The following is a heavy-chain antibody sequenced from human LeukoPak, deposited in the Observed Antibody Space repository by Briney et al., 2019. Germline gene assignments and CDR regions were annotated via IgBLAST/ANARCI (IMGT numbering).Heavy chain of an antibody. CDR1: GFTFSSYW. J-gene: IGHJ3*02. Sequence: GSLRLSCAASGFTFSSYWMSWVRQAPGKGLEWIGYIYYSGSTNYNPSLKSRVTISVDTSKNQFSLKLSSVTAADTAVYYCASSISGYDLFGAFDIWGQGTMVTVSS. D-gene: IGHD5-12*01. V-gene: IGHV4-59*08. CDR3: ASSISGYDLFGAFDI. CDR2: IYYSGST.